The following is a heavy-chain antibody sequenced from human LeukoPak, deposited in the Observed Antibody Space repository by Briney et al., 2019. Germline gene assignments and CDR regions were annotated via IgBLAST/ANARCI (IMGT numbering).Heavy chain of an antibody. CDR2: IYPVDSAT. D-gene: IGHD3-10*01. CDR3: ARYGKSGTYSHGFDV. V-gene: IGHV5-51*01. J-gene: IGHJ3*01. Sequence: GESLKFSGEAFGSSFTGPWIGWVRQIPGRGLEFMGTIYPVDSATRYRTSFDGRASISVDKSMNAAYLQWSGLKASDTAMYYCARYGKSGTYSHGFDVWGQGTMVIVSS. CDR1: GSSFTGPW.